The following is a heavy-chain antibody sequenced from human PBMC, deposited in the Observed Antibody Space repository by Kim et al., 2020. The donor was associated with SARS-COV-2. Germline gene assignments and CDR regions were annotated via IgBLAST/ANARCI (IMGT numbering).Heavy chain of an antibody. J-gene: IGHJ6*02. D-gene: IGHD6-13*01. CDR3: ASSAAGTQVHGMDV. V-gene: IGHV4-4*02. CDR1: GGSISSSNW. CDR2: IYHSRST. Sequence: SETLSLTCAVSGGSISSSNWWSWVRPPPEKGLEWIGVIYHSRSTNYNPSLKSRVTISVDKSKNQFSLKLSSVTAADTAVYYCASSAAGTQVHGMDVWGQGTTVTVSS.